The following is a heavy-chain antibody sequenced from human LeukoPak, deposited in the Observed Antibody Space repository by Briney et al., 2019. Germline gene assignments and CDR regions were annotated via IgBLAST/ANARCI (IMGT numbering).Heavy chain of an antibody. D-gene: IGHD3-22*01. CDR2: ISAYNGNT. J-gene: IGHJ1*01. CDR3: ARDDYYDSSGYYTL. CDR1: GSTFTSYG. V-gene: IGHV1-18*01. Sequence: ASVKVSCKASGSTFTSYGISWVRQAPGQGLEWMGWISAYNGNTNYAQKLQGRVTMTTDTSTSTAYMELRSLRSDDTAVYYCARDDYYDSSGYYTLWGQGTLVTVSS.